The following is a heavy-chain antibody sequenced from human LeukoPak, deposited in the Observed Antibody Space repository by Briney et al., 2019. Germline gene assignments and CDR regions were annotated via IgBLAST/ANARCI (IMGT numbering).Heavy chain of an antibody. J-gene: IGHJ4*02. V-gene: IGHV1-2*02. CDR3: LRDEGSTYNQLDY. CDR2: INGNDEST. D-gene: IGHD1-14*01. CDR1: VYTFYNFY. Sequence: ASVKVSSKPSVYTFYNFYIHWVRQAPGQGPEWMGWINGNDESTNHTQKLQGRVTITRVTAISTDYMDLSGLRPAHTALYYFLRDEGSTYNQLDYWGQGTLVTVSS.